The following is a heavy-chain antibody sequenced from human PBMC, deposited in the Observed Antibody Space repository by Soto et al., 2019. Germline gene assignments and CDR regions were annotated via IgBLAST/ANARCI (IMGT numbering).Heavy chain of an antibody. J-gene: IGHJ4*02. D-gene: IGHD3-10*01. CDR1: GGSISSGAYY. Sequence: QVQLQESGPGLVKPSQTLSLTCTVSGGSISSGAYYWSWIRQHPGKGLEWIGYIRYSGSAKYNPSHKSRVNISIDTSKTQLFLILSSVSAADTAVYSCARGRDEFGDSGLDYWGQGTLVTVSS. CDR2: IRYSGSA. V-gene: IGHV4-31*03. CDR3: ARGRDEFGDSGLDY.